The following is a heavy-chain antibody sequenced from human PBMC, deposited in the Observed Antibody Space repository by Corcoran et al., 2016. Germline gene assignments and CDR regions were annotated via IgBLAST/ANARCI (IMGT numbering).Heavy chain of an antibody. V-gene: IGHV3-48*02. CDR1: GFTFSSYS. CDR2: ISSSSTI. Sequence: EVQLVESGGGLVQPGGSLRLSCAASGFTFSSYSMNWVRQAPGKGLEWVSYISSSSTIYYADSVKGRFTISRDNAKNSLYLQMNSLRDEDTAVYYCARDWASIAARRAYYYYGMDVWGQGTTVTVSS. CDR3: ARDWASIAARRAYYYYGMDV. J-gene: IGHJ6*02. D-gene: IGHD6-6*01.